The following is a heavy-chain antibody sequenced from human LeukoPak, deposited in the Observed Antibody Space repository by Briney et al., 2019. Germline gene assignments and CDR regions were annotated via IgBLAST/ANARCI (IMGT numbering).Heavy chain of an antibody. CDR3: AGTYYYDSSGYYNY. V-gene: IGHV3-66*01. CDR1: GFTVSSNY. J-gene: IGHJ4*02. D-gene: IGHD3-22*01. Sequence: GGSLRLSCAASGFTVSSNYLSWVRQAPGKGLEWVSVIYTGGSTFYADSVKGRFTISRDNSKNTLYLQMNSLRAEDTAVYYCAGTYYYDSSGYYNYWGQGTLVTVSS. CDR2: IYTGGST.